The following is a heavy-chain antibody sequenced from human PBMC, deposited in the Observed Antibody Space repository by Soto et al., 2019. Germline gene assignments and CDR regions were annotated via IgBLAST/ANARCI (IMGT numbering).Heavy chain of an antibody. CDR3: ARGRRITMVRGVITRARVIIDY. D-gene: IGHD3-10*01. V-gene: IGHV3-7*01. CDR2: IKQDGSEK. CDR1: GFTFSSYW. J-gene: IGHJ4*02. Sequence: GGSLRLSCAASGFTFSSYWMSWVRQAPGKGLEWVANIKQDGSEKYYVDSVKGRFTISRDNAKNSLYLQMNSLRAEDTAVYYCARGRRITMVRGVITRARVIIDYWGQGTLVTVSS.